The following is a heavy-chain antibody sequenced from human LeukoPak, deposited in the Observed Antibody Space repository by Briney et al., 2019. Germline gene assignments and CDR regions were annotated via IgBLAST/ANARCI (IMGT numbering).Heavy chain of an antibody. V-gene: IGHV3-23*01. D-gene: IGHD3-3*01. J-gene: IGHJ4*02. CDR2: ISGSGGST. Sequence: GGSLRLSCAASGFTFSGYAMSWVRQAPGKGLEWVSAISGSGGSTYYADSVKGRFTISRDNSKNTLYLQMNSLRAEDTAVYYCAKDGIRFLEWLFGSYFDYWGQGTLVTVSS. CDR1: GFTFSGYA. CDR3: AKDGIRFLEWLFGSYFDY.